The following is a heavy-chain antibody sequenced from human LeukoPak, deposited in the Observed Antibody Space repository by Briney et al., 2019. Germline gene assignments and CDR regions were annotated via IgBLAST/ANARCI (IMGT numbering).Heavy chain of an antibody. CDR1: GGSISSYY. D-gene: IGHD2-2*01. CDR3: ARVGYCSSTSCYFGAFDI. Sequence: SETLSLTCTVSGGSISSYYRSWIRQPAGKGLEWIGRIYTSGSTNYNPSLKSRVTMSVDTSKNQFSLKLSSVTAADTAVYYCARVGYCSSTSCYFGAFDIWGQGTMVTVSS. J-gene: IGHJ3*02. CDR2: IYTSGST. V-gene: IGHV4-4*07.